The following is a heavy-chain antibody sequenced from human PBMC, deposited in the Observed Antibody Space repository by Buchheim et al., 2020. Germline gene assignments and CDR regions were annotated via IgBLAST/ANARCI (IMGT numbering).Heavy chain of an antibody. CDR3: AKRPYYYDSSGYYYFDY. D-gene: IGHD3-22*01. V-gene: IGHV3-23*01. CDR2: LSGGGSIT. Sequence: EVQLLESGGDLVQPGGSLRLSCAASGFTFSSYAMSWVRQAPGKGLEWVSALSGGGSITFYADSVKGRFTISRDNSKNTLYLQMNSLRAEDTAVYYCAKRPYYYDSSGYYYFDYWGQGTL. J-gene: IGHJ4*02. CDR1: GFTFSSYA.